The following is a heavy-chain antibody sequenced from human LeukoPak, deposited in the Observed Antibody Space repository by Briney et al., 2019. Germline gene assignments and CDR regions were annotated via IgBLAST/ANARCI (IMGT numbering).Heavy chain of an antibody. Sequence: SETLSLTCTVSGYSISSGYYWGWIRQPPGQGLEWVGSVYHSGSIYYNPSLKSRVIMSVDTSKNQFSLKLSSLTAADTAVYYCARDAGSYHAFDIWGQGTMVTVSS. J-gene: IGHJ3*02. D-gene: IGHD1-26*01. V-gene: IGHV4-38-2*02. CDR1: GYSISSGYY. CDR3: ARDAGSYHAFDI. CDR2: VYHSGSI.